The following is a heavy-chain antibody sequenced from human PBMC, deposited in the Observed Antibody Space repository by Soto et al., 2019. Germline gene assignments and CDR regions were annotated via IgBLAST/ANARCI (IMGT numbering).Heavy chain of an antibody. D-gene: IGHD3-16*01. Sequence: QVTLKESGPVLVKPTETLTLTCIVSGFSLSNARMGVSWIRQPPGKALEWLAHIFSNDEKSYSTSLKSRLTIPKDTLKSQVVFNITNIDHMNTTTYDCARIWGGAEEGRFDPWGQGTLVTVSS. V-gene: IGHV2-26*01. J-gene: IGHJ5*02. CDR3: ARIWGGAEEGRFDP. CDR2: IFSNDEK. CDR1: GFSLSNARMG.